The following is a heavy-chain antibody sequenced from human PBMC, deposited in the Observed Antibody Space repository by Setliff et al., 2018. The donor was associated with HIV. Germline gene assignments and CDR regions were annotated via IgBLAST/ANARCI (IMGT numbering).Heavy chain of an antibody. CDR2: ISSSGVST. CDR1: GFTFTSFA. J-gene: IGHJ3*02. CDR3: AKSKAARMVRGDSFDI. Sequence: GGSLRLSCAASGFTFTSFAMSWVRQAPGKGLEWVSRISSSGVSTYYVDSVKGRFTISRDNSMNTLYLQMNSLTAADTAVYYCAKSKAARMVRGDSFDIWGQGTMVTVSS. V-gene: IGHV3-23*01. D-gene: IGHD3-10*01.